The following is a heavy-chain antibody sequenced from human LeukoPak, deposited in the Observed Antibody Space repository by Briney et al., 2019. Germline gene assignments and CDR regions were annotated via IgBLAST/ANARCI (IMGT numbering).Heavy chain of an antibody. CDR3: ARTTEGGYSYGYFYYYYMDV. V-gene: IGHV4-34*01. D-gene: IGHD5-18*01. Sequence: PSETLSLTCAVYGGSFSAYYWSWIRQPPGKGLEWIGEINHSGNTNSNPSLKSRVTMSVDTSKNQFSLKLSSVTAADTAVYYCARTTEGGYSYGYFYYYYMDVWGKGTTVTISS. J-gene: IGHJ6*03. CDR1: GGSFSAYY. CDR2: INHSGNT.